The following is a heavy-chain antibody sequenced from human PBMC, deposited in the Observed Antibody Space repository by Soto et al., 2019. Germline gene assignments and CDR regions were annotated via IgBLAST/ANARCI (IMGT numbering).Heavy chain of an antibody. CDR3: ARDKRDLRFLEWSYYFDY. V-gene: IGHV3-30-3*01. Sequence: PGGSLRLSCAASRFTISTYALHWVRQAPGKGVEWVTIITYDGGNKYYADSVKGRFTISRDNSKNTLYLQMNSLRAEDTAVYYCARDKRDLRFLEWSYYFDYWGQGTLVTVSS. D-gene: IGHD3-3*01. J-gene: IGHJ4*02. CDR2: ITYDGGNK. CDR1: RFTISTYA.